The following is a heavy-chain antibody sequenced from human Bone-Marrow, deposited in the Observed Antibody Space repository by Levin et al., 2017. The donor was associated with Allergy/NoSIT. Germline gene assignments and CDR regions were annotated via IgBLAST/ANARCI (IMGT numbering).Heavy chain of an antibody. CDR2: VYHDGST. V-gene: IGHV4-38-2*02. CDR3: ARDRYSAWGNFDF. Sequence: SETLSLTCNVSGYSISTGYFWAWIRHSPVKGLEWIGNVYHDGSTHYNPSLKSRLTISVDTSKNQFSLRLTSVTVEDTALYYCARDRYSAWGNFDFWGQGALVTVSS. J-gene: IGHJ4*01. D-gene: IGHD7-27*01. CDR1: GYSISTGYF.